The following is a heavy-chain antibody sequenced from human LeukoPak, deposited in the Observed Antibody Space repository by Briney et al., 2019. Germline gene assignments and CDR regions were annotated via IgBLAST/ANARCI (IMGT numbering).Heavy chain of an antibody. J-gene: IGHJ3*02. CDR1: GFTVSSNY. Sequence: GGSLRLFCAASGFTVSSNYMSWVRQAPGKGLEWVSVIYGGGSTYYADSVKGRFTISRDNSKNTLYLQMNSLRAEDTAVYYCARYDFWSGGAFDIWGQGTMVTVSS. D-gene: IGHD3-3*01. CDR2: IYGGGST. CDR3: ARYDFWSGGAFDI. V-gene: IGHV3-53*01.